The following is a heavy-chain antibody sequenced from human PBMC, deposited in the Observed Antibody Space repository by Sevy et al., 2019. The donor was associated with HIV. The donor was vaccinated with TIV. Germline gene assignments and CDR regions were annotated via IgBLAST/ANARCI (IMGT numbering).Heavy chain of an antibody. V-gene: IGHV3-9*01. D-gene: IGHD6-13*01. J-gene: IGHJ4*02. CDR2: ISWNSGSI. CDR1: GFTFDDYA. CDR3: AKDAIRGAAGPFDY. Sequence: GGSLRLSCAASGFTFDDYAMHWVRQAPGKGLEWVSGISWNSGSIGYADSVKGRFTISRDNAKNSLYLQMNSLGAEDTALYYCAKDAIRGAAGPFDYWGQGTLVTVSS.